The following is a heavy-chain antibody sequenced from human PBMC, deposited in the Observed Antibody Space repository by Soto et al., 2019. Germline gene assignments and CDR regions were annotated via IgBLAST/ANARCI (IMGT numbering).Heavy chain of an antibody. J-gene: IGHJ4*02. CDR1: GFTVSSNY. V-gene: IGHV3-66*02. CDR2: IYSGGST. D-gene: IGHD6-13*01. Sequence: GGSLRLSCAASGFTVSSNYMSWVRQAPGKGLEWCSVIYSGGSTYYADSVKGRFTISRDNSKNTLYLQMNSLRDEDTAVYYCARVGSSSAYIDYWGQGTLVTVSS. CDR3: ARVGSSSAYIDY.